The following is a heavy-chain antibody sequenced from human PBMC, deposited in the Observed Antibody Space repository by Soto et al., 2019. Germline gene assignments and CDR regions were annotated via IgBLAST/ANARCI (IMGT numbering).Heavy chain of an antibody. D-gene: IGHD3-16*01. V-gene: IGHV1-18*01. CDR2: ISGYNGHT. CDR1: GYTVTTYG. CDR3: AREGEMPYYYYGLDV. Sequence: QVQLVQSGAEVRKRGASVKVSCKASGYTVTTYGISWVRQAPEQGLEWMGWISGYNGHTKYAQKSQGRVTMTTETSTNTVYMDLRNLRSDDTAVYYCAREGEMPYYYYGLDVWGQGTTVNVSS. J-gene: IGHJ6*02.